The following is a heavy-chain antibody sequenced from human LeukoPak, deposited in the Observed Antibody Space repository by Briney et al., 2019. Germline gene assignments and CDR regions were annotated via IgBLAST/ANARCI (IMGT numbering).Heavy chain of an antibody. Sequence: SETLSLTCDVYGGSFSGYYWSWIRQSPGKGLEWIGEINHSGSTNYNPSLKSRVTISVDTSRNQFSLKLSSVTAADTAVYYCARLQIFGQDYWGQGTLVTVSS. CDR2: INHSGST. D-gene: IGHD3-3*01. J-gene: IGHJ4*02. V-gene: IGHV4-34*01. CDR3: ARLQIFGQDY. CDR1: GGSFSGYY.